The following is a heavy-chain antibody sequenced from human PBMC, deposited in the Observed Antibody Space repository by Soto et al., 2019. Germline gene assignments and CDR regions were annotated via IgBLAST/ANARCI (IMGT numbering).Heavy chain of an antibody. V-gene: IGHV1-46*01. J-gene: IGHJ4*02. D-gene: IGHD2-15*01. CDR3: ARESRYCSGGSCYFLPGIDY. CDR1: GYSITYNY. CDR2: IDPTGGNR. Sequence: ASVKVSCKASGYSITYNYMHWVRQAPGKGLEWMGTIDPTGGNRNYAQKFQGRLTMTRDTSTSTVYMELSSLTSEDTAVYYCARESRYCSGGSCYFLPGIDYWGQGTLVTVSS.